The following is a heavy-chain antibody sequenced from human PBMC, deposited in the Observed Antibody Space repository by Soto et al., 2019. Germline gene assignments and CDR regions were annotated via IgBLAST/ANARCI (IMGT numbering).Heavy chain of an antibody. D-gene: IGHD6-13*01. V-gene: IGHV3-9*01. Sequence: PGGSLRLSCAASGFTFDDYAMHWVRQAPGKGLEWVSGISWNSGSIGYADSVKGRFTISRDNAKNSLYLQMNSLRAEDTALYYCAKVVWSSSLGFDYWGQGTLVTVSS. CDR2: ISWNSGSI. J-gene: IGHJ4*02. CDR3: AKVVWSSSLGFDY. CDR1: GFTFDDYA.